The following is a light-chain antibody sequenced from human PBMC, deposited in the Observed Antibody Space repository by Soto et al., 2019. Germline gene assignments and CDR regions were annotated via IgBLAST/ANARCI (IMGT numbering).Light chain of an antibody. CDR2: YVT. J-gene: IGLJ3*02. V-gene: IGLV2-11*01. Sequence: QSVLTQPRSVSGSPGQSVTISCTGTRSDVGGYNYVSWYQQHPGKAPKLMIYYVTKRPSGVPDRFSGSKSGNTASLTISGLQAEDEADYYCCSYAGSYSWVFGGRTKLTVL. CDR1: RSDVGGYNY. CDR3: CSYAGSYSWV.